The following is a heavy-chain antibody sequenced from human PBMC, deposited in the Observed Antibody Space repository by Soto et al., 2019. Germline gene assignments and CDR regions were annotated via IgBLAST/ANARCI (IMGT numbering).Heavy chain of an antibody. J-gene: IGHJ4*02. CDR3: VGGNIVATIYSNFDY. CDR2: IYYSGST. Sequence: SETLSLTCTVSGGSISSYYWSWIRQPPGKGLEWIGYIYYSGSTNYNPSLKSRVTISVDTSKNQFSLKLSSVTAADTAVYYCVGGNIVATIYSNFDYWGQGTLVTVSS. V-gene: IGHV4-59*01. D-gene: IGHD5-12*01. CDR1: GGSISSYY.